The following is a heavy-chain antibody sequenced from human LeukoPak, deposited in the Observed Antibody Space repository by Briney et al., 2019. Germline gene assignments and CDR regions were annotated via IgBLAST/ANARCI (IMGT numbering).Heavy chain of an antibody. V-gene: IGHV1-46*01. J-gene: IGHJ3*02. D-gene: IGHD2-8*01. Sequence: ASVKVSCKASGYTFTSHYMHWVRQAPGQGLEWMGIINPSGGSTSYAQKFQGRVTMTTDTSTSTAYMELRSLRSADTAVYYCVWSRGCTHGVCYVGSDAFDIWGQGTMVTVSS. CDR3: VWSRGCTHGVCYVGSDAFDI. CDR1: GYTFTSHY. CDR2: INPSGGST.